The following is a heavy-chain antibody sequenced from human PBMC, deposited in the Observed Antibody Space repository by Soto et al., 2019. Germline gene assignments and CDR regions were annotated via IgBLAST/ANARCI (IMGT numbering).Heavy chain of an antibody. CDR2: ISYDGSNK. CDR1: GFTFSSYG. CDR3: AKGGVYAITDYYYYMDV. Sequence: GGPLRLSCAASGFTFSSYGMHWVRQAPGKGLEWVAVISYDGSNKYYADSVKGRFTISRDNSKNTLYLQMNSLRAEDTAVYYCAKGGVYAITDYYYYMDVWGKGTTVTVSS. V-gene: IGHV3-30*18. D-gene: IGHD2-8*01. J-gene: IGHJ6*03.